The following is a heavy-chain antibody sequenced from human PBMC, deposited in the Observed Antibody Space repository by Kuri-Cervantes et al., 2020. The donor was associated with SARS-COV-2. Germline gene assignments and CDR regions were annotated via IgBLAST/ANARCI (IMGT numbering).Heavy chain of an antibody. CDR2: IKQDGSEK. Sequence: GESLKISCAASGFTFSSYWMSWVRQAPGKGLEWVANIKQDGSEKYYVDSVKGRFTISRDNSKNTLYLQMNSLRAEDTAVYYCAREEVLNFDYWGQGTLVTVSS. D-gene: IGHD3-10*01. J-gene: IGHJ4*02. CDR3: AREEVLNFDY. V-gene: IGHV3-7*01. CDR1: GFTFSSYW.